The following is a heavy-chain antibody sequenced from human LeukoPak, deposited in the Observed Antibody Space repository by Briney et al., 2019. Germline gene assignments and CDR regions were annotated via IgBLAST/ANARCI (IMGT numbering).Heavy chain of an antibody. CDR3: ASPLGEIAAHTSFDY. V-gene: IGHV3-66*02. CDR2: IYSGGST. J-gene: IGHJ4*02. Sequence: GGSLRLSCAASGFTVSSNYMSWVRQAPGKGLEWVSVIYSGGSTYYADSVKGRFTISRDNSKNTLYLQMNSLRAEDTAVYYCASPLGEIAAHTSFDYWGQGTLVTVSS. CDR1: GFTVSSNY. D-gene: IGHD3-16*01.